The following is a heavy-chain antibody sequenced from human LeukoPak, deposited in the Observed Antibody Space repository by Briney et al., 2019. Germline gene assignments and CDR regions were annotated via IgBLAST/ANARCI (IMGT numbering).Heavy chain of an antibody. V-gene: IGHV4-34*01. CDR2: INHSGST. Sequence: PSETLSLTCAVYGGSFSGYYWSWIRQPPGKGLEWIGEINHSGSTNYNPSLKSRVTISVDTSKNQFSLKLSSVTAADTAVYYCAIHPGPHYDFWSGYSDYWGRGTLVTVSS. CDR1: GGSFSGYY. CDR3: AIHPGPHYDFWSGYSDY. D-gene: IGHD3-3*01. J-gene: IGHJ4*02.